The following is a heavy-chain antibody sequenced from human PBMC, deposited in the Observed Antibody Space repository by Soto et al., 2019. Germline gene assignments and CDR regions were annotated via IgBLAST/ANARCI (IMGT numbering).Heavy chain of an antibody. CDR3: ARVDTAMVTFDY. CDR2: IYYTGST. CDR1: GGSISSYY. D-gene: IGHD5-18*01. J-gene: IGHJ4*02. Sequence: SETLSLTCTVSGGSISSYYWSWIRQPPGKGLEWIGYIYYTGSTNYNPSLKSRVTISVDTSKNQFSLKLSSVTAADTAVYYCARVDTAMVTFDYWGQGTLVTVSS. V-gene: IGHV4-59*01.